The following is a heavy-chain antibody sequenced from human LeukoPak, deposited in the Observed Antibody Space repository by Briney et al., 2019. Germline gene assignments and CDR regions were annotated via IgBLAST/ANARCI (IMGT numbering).Heavy chain of an antibody. D-gene: IGHD1-26*01. CDR1: GGSISSYY. V-gene: IGHV4-59*01. J-gene: IGHJ4*02. CDR3: ARDQIVGATNYFDY. Sequence: SETLSLTCTVSGGSISSYYWSWIRQPPGKGLEWIGYIYYSGSTNYNPSLKSRVTISVDTSKNQFSLKLSSATAADTAVYYCARDQIVGATNYFDYWGQGTLVTVSS. CDR2: IYYSGST.